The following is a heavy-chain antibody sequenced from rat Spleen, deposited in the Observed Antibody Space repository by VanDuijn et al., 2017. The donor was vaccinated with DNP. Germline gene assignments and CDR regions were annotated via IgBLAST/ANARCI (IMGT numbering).Heavy chain of an antibody. CDR2: VWNSGGT. D-gene: IGHD1-11*01. V-gene: IGHV2-41*01. Sequence: QVQLKESGPGLVQPSQTLSLTCTVAGFSLSDYNVHWVRQPPGKGLEWMRVVWNSGGTRYDSTLKSRLTITKDTSKSQVFLKMNSLQTEDTATYYCARDLLRWRRGFAYWGQGTLVTVSS. CDR3: ARDLLRWRRGFAY. CDR1: GFSLSDYN. J-gene: IGHJ3*01.